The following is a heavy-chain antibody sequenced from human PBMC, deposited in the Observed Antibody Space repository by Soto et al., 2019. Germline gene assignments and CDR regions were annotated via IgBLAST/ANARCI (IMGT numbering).Heavy chain of an antibody. V-gene: IGHV5-51*01. CDR1: GYTFTNCW. CDR3: AASIFYYGMDV. CDR2: IYPGDSDT. Sequence: EVQLVQSGAEVKKPGESLKISCKGSGYTFTNCWIGWVRQMPGKGLEWMGIIYPGDSDTKYNPSFQGQVTISADKSITTTYLQWSSLKASDTAIYYCAASIFYYGMDVWGQGTTVTVSS. J-gene: IGHJ6*02.